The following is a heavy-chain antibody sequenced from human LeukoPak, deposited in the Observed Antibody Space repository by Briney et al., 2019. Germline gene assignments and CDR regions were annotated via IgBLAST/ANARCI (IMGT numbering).Heavy chain of an antibody. Sequence: SETLSLTCTVSGGSISRDYWSWIRQPPGKGLEWIGYIYYSGSTNYNPSLKSRVTISVDTSKNQFSLKLSSVTAADTAVYYCARSGYDWFFDYWGQGTLVTVSS. CDR1: GGSISRDY. CDR2: IYYSGST. CDR3: ARSGYDWFFDY. V-gene: IGHV4-59*01. J-gene: IGHJ4*02. D-gene: IGHD5-12*01.